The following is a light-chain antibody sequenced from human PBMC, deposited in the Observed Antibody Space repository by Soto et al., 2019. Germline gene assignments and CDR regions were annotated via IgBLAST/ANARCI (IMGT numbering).Light chain of an antibody. Sequence: IVLTQSPGTLSLSTGERATLYCRASQSVSSSYLAWYQQKPGQAPRLLIYGASSRATGIPDRFSGSGSGTDFTLTISRLEPEDFAVYYCQQYGSSPWTFGQGTKVDI. V-gene: IGKV3-20*01. CDR3: QQYGSSPWT. CDR2: GAS. J-gene: IGKJ1*01. CDR1: QSVSSSY.